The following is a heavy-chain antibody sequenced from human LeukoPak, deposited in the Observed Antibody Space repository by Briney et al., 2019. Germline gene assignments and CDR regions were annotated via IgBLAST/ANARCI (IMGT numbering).Heavy chain of an antibody. CDR3: AKDLGEYYYDSSGYYYAFDY. V-gene: IGHV3-30*18. CDR1: QFTFSTYD. Sequence: GGSLRLSCAASQFTFSTYDMHWVRQAPGKGLEWVAVILHDGTTKNYADSVKGRFTISRDNSKNTLYLQMNSLRAEDTAVYYCAKDLGEYYYDSSGYYYAFDYWGQGTLVTVSS. D-gene: IGHD3-22*01. CDR2: ILHDGTTK. J-gene: IGHJ4*02.